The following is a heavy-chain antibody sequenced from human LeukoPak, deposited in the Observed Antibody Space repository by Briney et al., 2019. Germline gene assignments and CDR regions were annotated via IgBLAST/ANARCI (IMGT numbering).Heavy chain of an antibody. Sequence: ASVKVSCKVSGYTLTELSMHWVRQAPGKGLEWMGGFDPEDGETIYAQKFRGRVTMTEDTSTDTAYMELSSLRSEDTAVYYCATAPLKYCSGGSCADYFDYWGQGTLVTVSS. V-gene: IGHV1-24*01. D-gene: IGHD2-15*01. CDR2: FDPEDGET. J-gene: IGHJ4*02. CDR3: ATAPLKYCSGGSCADYFDY. CDR1: GYTLTELS.